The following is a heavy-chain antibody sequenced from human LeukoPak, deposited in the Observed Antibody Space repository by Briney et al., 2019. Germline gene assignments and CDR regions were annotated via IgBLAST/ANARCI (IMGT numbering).Heavy chain of an antibody. J-gene: IGHJ6*03. V-gene: IGHV3-20*04. CDR3: AREVRDIVVVPAAMGDYYHYYYMDV. CDR2: INWNGGST. D-gene: IGHD2-2*01. Sequence: PGGSLRLSCAASGFTFDDYGMSWVRQAPGKGLEWVSGINWNGGSTGYTDSVKGRFNISRDNAKNSLYLQMNSLRAEDTALYYCAREVRDIVVVPAAMGDYYHYYYMDVWGKGTTVTVSS. CDR1: GFTFDDYG.